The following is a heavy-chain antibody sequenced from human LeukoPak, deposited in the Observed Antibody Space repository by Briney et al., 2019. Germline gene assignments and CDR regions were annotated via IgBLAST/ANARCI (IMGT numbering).Heavy chain of an antibody. J-gene: IGHJ6*04. CDR2: IVVGSGNT. CDR3: AAPDTAKSWYYYCMDV. CDR1: GFTFTSSA. Sequence: TSVKVSCKASGFTFTSSAVQWVRQARGQRLEWIGWIVVGSGNTNYAQKFQERVTVTRDMSTSTAYMELSSLRSEDTAVYYCAAPDTAKSWYYYCMDVWGKGTTVTVSS. V-gene: IGHV1-58*01. D-gene: IGHD5-18*01.